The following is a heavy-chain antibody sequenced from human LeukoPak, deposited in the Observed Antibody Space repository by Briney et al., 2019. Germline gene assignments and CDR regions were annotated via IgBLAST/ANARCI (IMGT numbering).Heavy chain of an antibody. CDR2: IFYNGNT. J-gene: IGHJ4*02. CDR3: ARLKATVSIHAYLDS. Sequence: SDTLSLTCTVSGGSVATDTYYWAWIRQPPGKGLEWIANIFYNGNTYYNSSLKSRATISIDTSKNQFSLKLISVTAADMAVYYCARLKATVSIHAYLDSWGQGTLVTVSS. V-gene: IGHV4-39*07. D-gene: IGHD4-17*01. CDR1: GGSVATDTYY.